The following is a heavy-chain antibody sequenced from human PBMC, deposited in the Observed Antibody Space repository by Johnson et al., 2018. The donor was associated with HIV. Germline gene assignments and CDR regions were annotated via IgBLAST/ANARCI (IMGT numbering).Heavy chain of an antibody. D-gene: IGHD1-26*01. J-gene: IGHJ3*02. CDR1: GFTFSDAW. CDR2: IGGSGGTT. Sequence: VQLVESGGGLVKPGGSLRLSCAVTGFTFSDAWMSWVRQAPGKGLEWVSTIGGSGGTTYYADSVKGRFTISRDSSKNTVYLHMDSLRVGDTAMYYCAKYGGGGTYFSAFDICGQGTMVTVSS. V-gene: IGHV3-23*04. CDR3: AKYGGGGTYFSAFDI.